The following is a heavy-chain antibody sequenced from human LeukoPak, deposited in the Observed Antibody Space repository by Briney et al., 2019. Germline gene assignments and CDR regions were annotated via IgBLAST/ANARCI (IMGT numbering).Heavy chain of an antibody. Sequence: PGGSLRLSCAASGFTFSSYAMSWVRQAPGKGLEWVSAISGSGGSTYYADSVKGRFTISRDNAKNSLYLQMNSLRAEDTAVYYCARAHPNYCSGGSCYNDYWGQGTLVTVSS. CDR3: ARAHPNYCSGGSCYNDY. J-gene: IGHJ4*02. CDR1: GFTFSSYA. V-gene: IGHV3-23*01. D-gene: IGHD2-15*01. CDR2: ISGSGGST.